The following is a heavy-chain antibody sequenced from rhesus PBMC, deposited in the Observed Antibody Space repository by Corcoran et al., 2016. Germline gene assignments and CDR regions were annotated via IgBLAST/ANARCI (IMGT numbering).Heavy chain of an antibody. CDR1: GYSISRGHG. V-gene: IGHV4-127*01. Sequence: QVQLQESGPGLVKPSETLSLTCAVSGYSISRGHGWSGIRQPPGKGRVWIGYSGCNGGCTHYTPPLKRLFPISKDTSKNQFSLKLSSVTAADTAVYYCARQNYGNCRLDVWGRGVLVTVSS. J-gene: IGHJ5-2*02. CDR3: ARQNYGNCRLDV. CDR2: SGCNGGCT. D-gene: IGHD4-35*01.